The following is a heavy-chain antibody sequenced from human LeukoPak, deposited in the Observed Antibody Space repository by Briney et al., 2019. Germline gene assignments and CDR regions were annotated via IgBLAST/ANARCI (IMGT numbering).Heavy chain of an antibody. V-gene: IGHV3-21*01. D-gene: IGHD3-10*01. CDR1: GFTFSVYN. Sequence: GGSLRPSCAASGFTFSVYNMNWVRQAPGKGLEWVSSISSSSSSICYADSVKGRFTMSRDNARNSLYLQMNSLRAEDTAVYYCVSRFYSHSPFDPWGQGTLVTVSS. CDR2: ISSSSSSI. CDR3: VSRFYSHSPFDP. J-gene: IGHJ5*02.